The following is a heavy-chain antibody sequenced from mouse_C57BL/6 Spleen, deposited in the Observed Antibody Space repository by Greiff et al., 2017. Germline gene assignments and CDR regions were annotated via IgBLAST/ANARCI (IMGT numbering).Heavy chain of an antibody. D-gene: IGHD1-1*01. CDR3: ARGALSDYGSSYVGYFDV. CDR2: INPSSGYT. V-gene: IGHV1-7*01. CDR1: GYTFTSYW. Sequence: VKLMESGAELAKPGASVKLSCKASGYTFTSYWMHWVKQRPGQGLEWIGYINPSSGYTKYNQKFKDKATLTADKSSSTAYMQLSSLTYEDSAVYYCARGALSDYGSSYVGYFDVWGTGTTVTVSS. J-gene: IGHJ1*03.